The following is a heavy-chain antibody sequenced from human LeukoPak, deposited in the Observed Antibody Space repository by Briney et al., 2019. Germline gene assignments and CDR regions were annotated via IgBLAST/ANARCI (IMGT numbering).Heavy chain of an antibody. CDR1: EFTFSSYV. D-gene: IGHD6-19*01. Sequence: GGSLRLSCAASEFTFSSYVMAWVRQAPGKGLEWVSVIYSGGSTYYADSVKGRFTISRDNSKNTLYLQMNSLRAEDTAVYYCARDFMYSSGWFDYWGQGTLVTVSS. J-gene: IGHJ4*02. V-gene: IGHV3-66*01. CDR2: IYSGGST. CDR3: ARDFMYSSGWFDY.